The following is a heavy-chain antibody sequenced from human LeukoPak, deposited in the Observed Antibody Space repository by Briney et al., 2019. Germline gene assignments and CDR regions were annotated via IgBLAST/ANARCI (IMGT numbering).Heavy chain of an antibody. Sequence: ASVKVSCKASGYTFTSFAMHWVRQAPGQRLEWMGWINAGNGNTKYSQKFQGRVTITRDTSASTAYMEPSSLRSEDTAVYYCARVLAYCGGDCYYDYWGQGTLVTVSS. CDR3: ARVLAYCGGDCYYDY. D-gene: IGHD2-21*02. CDR2: INAGNGNT. V-gene: IGHV1-3*01. CDR1: GYTFTSFA. J-gene: IGHJ4*02.